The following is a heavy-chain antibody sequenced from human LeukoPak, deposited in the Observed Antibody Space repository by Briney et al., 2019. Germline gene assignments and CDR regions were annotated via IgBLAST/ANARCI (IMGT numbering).Heavy chain of an antibody. J-gene: IGHJ4*02. CDR2: IHPSTGNP. CDR3: ARAFQSLGGLSLPDY. CDR1: GYTFTNYA. V-gene: IGHV7-4-1*02. D-gene: IGHD3-16*02. Sequence: ASVKVSCKASGYTFTNYAMDWVRQAPGQGLEWMGWIHPSTGNPTYAQGFTGRFVFSLDTSVSTTYLQISSLKAEDTAVYFCARAFQSLGGLSLPDYWGQGTLVTVSS.